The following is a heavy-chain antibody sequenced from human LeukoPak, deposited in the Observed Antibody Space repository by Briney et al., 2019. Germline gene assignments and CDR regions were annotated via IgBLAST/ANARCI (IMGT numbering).Heavy chain of an antibody. Sequence: PSETLSLTCTVSGGSISSSNYYWGWIRQPPGKGLEWIGSIYYSGSTYYNPSLKSRVTISVDKSKNQFSLKLSSVTAADTAVYYCARVRGYPNYYFDYWGQGTLVTVSS. V-gene: IGHV4-39*07. CDR2: IYYSGST. CDR1: GGSISSSNYY. D-gene: IGHD3-16*02. J-gene: IGHJ4*02. CDR3: ARVRGYPNYYFDY.